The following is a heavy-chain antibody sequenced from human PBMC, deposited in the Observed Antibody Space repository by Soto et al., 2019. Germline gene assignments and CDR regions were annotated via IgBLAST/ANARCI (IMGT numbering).Heavy chain of an antibody. CDR1: GGTFGGHH. Sequence: QVRLQERVAGQLKASDTLSLTCRIYGGTFGGHHWSWIRRPPGKVLEWIGDINDSGPTTYNPSLKNRVTVSAVMSRNESSLRLSSVTAADAALYCCARGVMVPGLMSVQGTRYDMHAWGQGTAVTVSS. D-gene: IGHD3-10*01. V-gene: IGHV4-34*08. CDR3: ARGVMVPGLMSVQGTRYDMHA. CDR2: INDSGPT. J-gene: IGHJ6*01.